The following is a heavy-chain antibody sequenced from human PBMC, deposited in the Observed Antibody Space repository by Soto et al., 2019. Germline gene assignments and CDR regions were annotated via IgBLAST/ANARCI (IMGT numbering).Heavy chain of an antibody. CDR3: ARDQADIDY. J-gene: IGHJ4*02. D-gene: IGHD6-13*01. CDR1: GFTFSSYG. V-gene: IGHV3-33*01. Sequence: QVQLVESGGGVVQPGRSLRLSCAASGFTFSSYGMHWVRQAPGKGLEWVAVIWYDGSNKYYADSVKGRFTISRDNAKNSLYLQMNSLRAEDTAVYYCARDQADIDYWGQGTLVTVSS. CDR2: IWYDGSNK.